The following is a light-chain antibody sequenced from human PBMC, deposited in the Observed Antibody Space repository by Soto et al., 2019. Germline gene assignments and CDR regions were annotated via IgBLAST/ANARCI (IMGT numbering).Light chain of an antibody. V-gene: IGLV1-40*01. CDR1: SSNIRAGYD. J-gene: IGLJ3*02. Sequence: QSVLTQPPSLSGAPGQRVTISCTGSSSNIRAGYDVHWYQQLPGTAPKLLIYGNSNRPSGVPDRFSGSKSGTSASLASTGLQAEDEADYYCQSYDSSLRGSVFGGWTKLTVL. CDR3: QSYDSSLRGSV. CDR2: GNS.